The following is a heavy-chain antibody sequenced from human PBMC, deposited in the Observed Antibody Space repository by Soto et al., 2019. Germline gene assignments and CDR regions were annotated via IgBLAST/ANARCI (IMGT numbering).Heavy chain of an antibody. CDR3: ARGHGGGPRSAFDI. D-gene: IGHD2-21*01. V-gene: IGHV1-46*01. J-gene: IGHJ3*02. Sequence: QVQLVQSGAEVKKPGASVKVSCKASGYTFTSYYMHWVRQAPGQGLEWMGIINPSGGSTSYAQKFLGRVTMTRDTSPRTVYMELISLRSEDTAVYYCARGHGGGPRSAFDIWGQGTMVTVSS. CDR2: INPSGGST. CDR1: GYTFTSYY.